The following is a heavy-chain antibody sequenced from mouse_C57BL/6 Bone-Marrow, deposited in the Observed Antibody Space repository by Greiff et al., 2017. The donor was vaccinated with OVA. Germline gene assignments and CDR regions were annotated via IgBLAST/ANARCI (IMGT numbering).Heavy chain of an antibody. V-gene: IGHV1-50*01. D-gene: IGHD2-3*01. CDR3: ARCGWLTYYCDY. J-gene: IGHJ2*01. CDR2: IDPSASYT. Sequence: QVQLQQPGAELVKPGASVKLSCKASGYTFTSYWMQWVKQRPGQGLEWIGEIDPSASYTNYNQKFKGKATLTVDTSSSTPYMQLSSLTSEDSAVYYCARCGWLTYYCDYWGQGTTLTVSS. CDR1: GYTFTSYW.